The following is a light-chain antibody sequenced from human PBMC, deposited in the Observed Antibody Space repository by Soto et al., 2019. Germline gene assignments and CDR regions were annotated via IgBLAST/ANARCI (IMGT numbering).Light chain of an antibody. CDR2: DVS. CDR1: SSDVGGYNY. V-gene: IGLV2-14*01. Sequence: QSVLSRPASVSGSPGQSISISCTGTSSDVGGYNYVSWYQQLPGKAPKLLIYDVSNRPSGVSDRFSGSKSANTASLTISGLQAEDEADYYCNSYTSSNTLVFGTGTKVTV. CDR3: NSYTSSNTLV. J-gene: IGLJ1*01.